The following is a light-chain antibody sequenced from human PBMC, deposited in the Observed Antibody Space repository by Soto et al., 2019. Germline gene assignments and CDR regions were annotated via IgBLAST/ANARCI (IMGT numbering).Light chain of an antibody. J-gene: IGKJ1*01. Sequence: EIVLTQSPRTLSLSPPERGSLXRRASQSVSSSYLAWYQQKPGQAPRLLIYGASSRATGIPDRFSGSGSGTDFTLTISRLEPEDFAVYYCQHYQNLWAFGQGTKVDIK. CDR3: QHYQNLWA. CDR1: QSVSSSY. V-gene: IGKV3-20*01. CDR2: GAS.